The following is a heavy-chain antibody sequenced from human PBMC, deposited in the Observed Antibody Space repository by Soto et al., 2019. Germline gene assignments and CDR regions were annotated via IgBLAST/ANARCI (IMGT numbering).Heavy chain of an antibody. V-gene: IGHV1-3*05. CDR2: INAGNGNT. Sequence: QVQLLQSGAEEKKPGASVKVSCKASGYTFTGYAMHVVRQAPGQRLEWMGWINAGNGNTKYSQKFQGRVTITRDTSASTAYMELSSLRSADTAVYYCARAVAVPADFDFWGQGTLVTVSS. J-gene: IGHJ4*02. CDR3: ARAVAVPADFDF. D-gene: IGHD6-19*01. CDR1: GYTFTGYA.